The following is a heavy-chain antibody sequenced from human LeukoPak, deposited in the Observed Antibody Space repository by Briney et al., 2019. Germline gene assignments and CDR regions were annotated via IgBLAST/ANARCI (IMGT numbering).Heavy chain of an antibody. Sequence: SQTLSLTCAVSGGSISGGGYSWSWIRQPPGKGLEWIGYIYHSGSTYYNPSLKSRVTISVDRSKNQFSLKLSSVTAEDTAVYYCAKAVLLWFGELFHPFDYWGQGTLVTVSS. J-gene: IGHJ4*02. V-gene: IGHV4-30-2*01. CDR2: IYHSGST. CDR1: GGSISGGGYS. D-gene: IGHD3-10*01. CDR3: AKAVLLWFGELFHPFDY.